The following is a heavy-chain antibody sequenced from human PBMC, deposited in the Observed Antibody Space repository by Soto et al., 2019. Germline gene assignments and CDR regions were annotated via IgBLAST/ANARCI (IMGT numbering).Heavy chain of an antibody. CDR3: ARYYDSTDYWMALIDY. D-gene: IGHD3-22*01. V-gene: IGHV4-39*01. J-gene: IGHJ4*02. CDR2: VYYSENT. CDR1: GDSIRSSSYY. Sequence: QLQESGPGLVKPSETLSLTCTVSGDSIRSSSYYWGWIRQPPGRGLEWIGSVYYSENTYYNPSLKGRVTISIDIYKRQISLRLSSGTAADTAVYYCARYYDSTDYWMALIDYWGQGTLVSVSS.